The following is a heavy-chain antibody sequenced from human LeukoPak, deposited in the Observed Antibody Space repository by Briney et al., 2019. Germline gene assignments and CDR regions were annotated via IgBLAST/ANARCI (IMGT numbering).Heavy chain of an antibody. V-gene: IGHV3-30*04. CDR2: MSFDGESE. CDR3: ARDGSVLWSGYPTISYYYYMDV. CDR1: EFSFSSYS. Sequence: TGGSLRLSCEAYEFSFSSYSMHWVRQAPGKGLEWVAVMSFDGESEYYTDSVKGRFTISRDNAKNTLYLQMNSLRPEDTAVYFCARDGSVLWSGYPTISYYYYMDVWGKGTTVTVSS. D-gene: IGHD3-3*01. J-gene: IGHJ6*03.